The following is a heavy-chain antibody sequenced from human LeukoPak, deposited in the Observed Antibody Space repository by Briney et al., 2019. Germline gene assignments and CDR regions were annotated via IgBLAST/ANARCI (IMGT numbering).Heavy chain of an antibody. CDR3: ASMGYSYGYIDY. Sequence: SETLSLTCAVYGGSFSGYYWSWIRQPPGKGLEWIGYIYYSGSTNYNPSLKSRVTISVDTSKNQFSLKLSSVTAADTAVYYCASMGYSYGYIDYWGQGTLVTVSS. CDR2: IYYSGST. D-gene: IGHD5-18*01. V-gene: IGHV4-59*01. CDR1: GGSFSGYY. J-gene: IGHJ4*02.